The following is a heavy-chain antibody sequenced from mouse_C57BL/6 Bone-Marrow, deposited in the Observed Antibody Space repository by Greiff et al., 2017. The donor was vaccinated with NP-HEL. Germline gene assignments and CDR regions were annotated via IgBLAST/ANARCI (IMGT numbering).Heavy chain of an antibody. V-gene: IGHV14-4*01. CDR1: GFNIKDDY. J-gene: IGHJ4*01. Sequence: EVKLMESGAELVRPGASVKLSCTASGFNIKDDYMHWVKQRPEQGLEWIGWIDPENGDTEYASKFQGKATITADTSSNTAYLQLSSLTSEDTAVYYCTTLEGYAMDYWGQGTSVTVSS. CDR3: TTLEGYAMDY. CDR2: IDPENGDT.